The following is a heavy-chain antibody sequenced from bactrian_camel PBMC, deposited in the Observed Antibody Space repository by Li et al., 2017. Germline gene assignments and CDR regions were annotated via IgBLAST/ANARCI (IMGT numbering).Heavy chain of an antibody. J-gene: IGHJ4*01. CDR2: TYTRGGDT. Sequence: QVQLVESGGGSVQAGGSLRLSCTASEPAYRYDMGWFRQAPGKEREGVAVTYTRGGDTSVVGDVKGRFTISRDNAKNTVYLQMNSLKPEDTAVYYCVRDAGTPYGYNYWGQGTQVTVS. CDR1: EPAYRYD. V-gene: IGHV3-3*01. CDR3: VRDAGTPYGYNY. D-gene: IGHD6*01.